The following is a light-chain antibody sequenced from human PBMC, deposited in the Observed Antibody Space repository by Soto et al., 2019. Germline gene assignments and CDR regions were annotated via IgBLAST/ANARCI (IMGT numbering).Light chain of an antibody. Sequence: DIQMTQSPSSLSASVGDRVTITCRASQTISSYLNWYQQKPGKVPNLLIYDASSLESGVPSRFSGSGSGTDFTLTISSLQPEDFATYYCQQSYSTPITFGQGTRLEIK. V-gene: IGKV1-39*01. CDR3: QQSYSTPIT. CDR2: DAS. J-gene: IGKJ5*01. CDR1: QTISSY.